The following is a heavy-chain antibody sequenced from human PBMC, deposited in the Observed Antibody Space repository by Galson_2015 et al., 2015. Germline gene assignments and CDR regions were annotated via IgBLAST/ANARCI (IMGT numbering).Heavy chain of an antibody. V-gene: IGHV3-23*01. J-gene: IGHJ6*03. D-gene: IGHD6-6*01. Sequence: SLRLSCAASGFTFSNYAMNWVRQAPGKGLEWVLGISGSGGSIYYADGVKGRFTISRDNPKNTLYLQMTSLRVDDTAVYYCAREARGSSSQYYYYYMDVWGKGTTVTVSS. CDR2: ISGSGGSI. CDR1: GFTFSNYA. CDR3: AREARGSSSQYYYYYMDV.